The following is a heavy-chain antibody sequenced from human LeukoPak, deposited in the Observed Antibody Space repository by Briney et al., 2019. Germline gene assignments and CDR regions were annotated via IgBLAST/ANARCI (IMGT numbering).Heavy chain of an antibody. Sequence: SETLSLTCTVSGGSISSGGYYWSWIRQHPGKGLEWIGYIYYSGSAYYNPSLKSRVTISVDTSKNQFSLKLSSVTAADTAVYYCARVKVGYDSSGYPYFDYWGQGTLVTVSS. CDR1: GGSISSGGYY. D-gene: IGHD3-22*01. V-gene: IGHV4-31*03. J-gene: IGHJ4*02. CDR3: ARVKVGYDSSGYPYFDY. CDR2: IYYSGSA.